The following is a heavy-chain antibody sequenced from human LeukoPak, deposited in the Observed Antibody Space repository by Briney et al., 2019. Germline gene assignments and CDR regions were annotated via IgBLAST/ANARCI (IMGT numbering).Heavy chain of an antibody. CDR1: GGSFSGYY. Sequence: SETLSLTCAVYGGSFSGYYWSWIRQPPGKGLEWIGEINHSGSTNYNPSLKSRVTISVDTSKNQFSLKLSSVTAADTAVYYCARVSYPGHAFDIWGQGTMVTVSS. D-gene: IGHD1-26*01. J-gene: IGHJ3*02. V-gene: IGHV4-34*01. CDR3: ARVSYPGHAFDI. CDR2: INHSGST.